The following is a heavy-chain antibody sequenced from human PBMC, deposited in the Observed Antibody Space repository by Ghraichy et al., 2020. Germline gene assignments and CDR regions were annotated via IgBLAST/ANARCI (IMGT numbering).Heavy chain of an antibody. V-gene: IGHV3-33*01. CDR2: IWSDGSTQ. Sequence: GGSLRLSCAASGFTFSSHGMHWVRQAPGKGLEWVALIWSDGSTQYYADSVKGRFTISRDSSTSTVYLQMNSLRVEDTARYYCARGGWCRVVVVGAASYYVDYWGQGTQVTVSA. CDR1: GFTFSSHG. J-gene: IGHJ4*02. D-gene: IGHD2-15*01. CDR3: ARGGWCRVVVVGAASYYVDY.